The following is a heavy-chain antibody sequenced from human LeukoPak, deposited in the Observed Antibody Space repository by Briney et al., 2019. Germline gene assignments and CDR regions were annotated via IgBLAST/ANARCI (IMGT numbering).Heavy chain of an antibody. CDR3: ARAPYSSGPIDY. J-gene: IGHJ4*02. D-gene: IGHD6-19*01. V-gene: IGHV4-59*01. Sequence: SETLSLTCTVSGGSISSYYWSWIRQPPGKGLEWTGYIYYSGSTNYNPSLKSRVTISVDTSKNQFSLKLSSVTAADTAVYYCARAPYSSGPIDYWGQGTLVTVSS. CDR1: GGSISSYY. CDR2: IYYSGST.